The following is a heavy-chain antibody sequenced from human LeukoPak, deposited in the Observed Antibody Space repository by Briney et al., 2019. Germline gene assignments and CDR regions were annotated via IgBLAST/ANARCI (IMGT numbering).Heavy chain of an antibody. Sequence: PSETLSLTCAVYGGSFSGYYWSWIRQPPGKGLEVIGEINHSGSTNYNPSLKSRVTISVDTSKNQFSLKLSSVPAADTAVYYCARGNPYYDFWSGYYTHYYYMDVWGKGTTVTVSS. V-gene: IGHV4-34*01. CDR1: GGSFSGYY. CDR3: ARGNPYYDFWSGYYTHYYYMDV. CDR2: INHSGST. D-gene: IGHD3-3*01. J-gene: IGHJ6*03.